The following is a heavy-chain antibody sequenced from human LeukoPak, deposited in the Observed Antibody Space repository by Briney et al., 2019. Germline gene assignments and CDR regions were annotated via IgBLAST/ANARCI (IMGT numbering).Heavy chain of an antibody. CDR2: IKQDGSEK. V-gene: IGHV3-7*05. D-gene: IGHD1-1*01. CDR1: GVTFSSSW. Sequence: GGSLRFSCAASGVTFSSSWMSWVRQAPGKGLEWVATIKQDGSEKYYVDFVKGRFSISRDNAKNSLYLQMNSLGADDTAVYYCAGGTGMDVWGQGTTVTVSS. J-gene: IGHJ6*02. CDR3: AGGTGMDV.